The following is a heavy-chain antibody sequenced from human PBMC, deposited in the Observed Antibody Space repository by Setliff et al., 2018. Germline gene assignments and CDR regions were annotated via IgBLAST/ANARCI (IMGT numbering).Heavy chain of an antibody. J-gene: IGHJ4*02. D-gene: IGHD6-19*01. Sequence: ASVKVSCKASGYSFTSHYMHWVRQAPGQGLEWMGIINPGGLTSSSTQKFEGRVTMTRDTSTSTVYMELSSLRSEDTAVYYCVRVTSGRLGFDYWGQGTPVTVSS. V-gene: IGHV1-46*01. CDR1: GYSFTSHY. CDR3: VRVTSGRLGFDY. CDR2: INPGGLTS.